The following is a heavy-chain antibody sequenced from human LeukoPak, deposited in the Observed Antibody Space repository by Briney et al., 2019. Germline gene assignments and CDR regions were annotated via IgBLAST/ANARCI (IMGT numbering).Heavy chain of an antibody. Sequence: GGSLSLFCAASGFTFSRSAIKWVRQAPGEGLEWVSSFSASGGNTYYADSVKGRFPISRDNSKNTLSVKMNSLRAEDTAVYYCAKANYSGSYYFDSWGQGTLVTVSS. D-gene: IGHD1-26*01. CDR2: FSASGGNT. V-gene: IGHV3-23*01. CDR3: AKANYSGSYYFDS. J-gene: IGHJ4*02. CDR1: GFTFSRSA.